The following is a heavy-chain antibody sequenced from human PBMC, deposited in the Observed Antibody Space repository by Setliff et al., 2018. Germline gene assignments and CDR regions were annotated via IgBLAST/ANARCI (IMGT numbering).Heavy chain of an antibody. CDR3: AKAGGWNWPRYNFDY. V-gene: IGHV3-53*01. J-gene: IGHJ4*02. CDR1: GFTVSNTY. D-gene: IGHD1-7*01. Sequence: GGSLRLSCAASGFTVSNTYMTWVRLAQGKGLEWVSVIYSGGTRLYADSVKGRCTISRDNSKNTLYLEMTSLRADDTAIYYCAKAGGWNWPRYNFDYWGQGTLVTVSS. CDR2: IYSGGTR.